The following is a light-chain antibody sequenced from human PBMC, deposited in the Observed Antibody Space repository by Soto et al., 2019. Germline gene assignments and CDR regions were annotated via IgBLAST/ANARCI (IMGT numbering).Light chain of an antibody. Sequence: EIVVTQSPGTLSLSPGERATLSCRASQSVSSSYSAWYQQKPGQAPRLLIYGASNRATGIPDRFSGSGSGTDFTLTISRPEPHDFAVYSCQQHSSSAWTFGQGTRVEIK. CDR1: QSVSSSY. CDR3: QQHSSSAWT. J-gene: IGKJ1*01. V-gene: IGKV3-20*01. CDR2: GAS.